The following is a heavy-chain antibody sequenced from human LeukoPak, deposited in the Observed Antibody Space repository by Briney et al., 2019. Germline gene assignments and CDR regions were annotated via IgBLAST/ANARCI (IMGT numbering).Heavy chain of an antibody. CDR3: ARDPSWRAAAVNWLDP. J-gene: IGHJ5*02. Sequence: ASVKLSCKASGYTFTGYNMHWVRQPPGQGLEWMGWINPNSGGKNYAQQFKGRVTLTRATTIRTAYMEMTRLRSDNTAVYYSARDPSWRAAAVNWLDPWGQRTLDSVSS. CDR1: GYTFTGYN. CDR2: INPNSGGK. D-gene: IGHD6-13*01. V-gene: IGHV1-2*02.